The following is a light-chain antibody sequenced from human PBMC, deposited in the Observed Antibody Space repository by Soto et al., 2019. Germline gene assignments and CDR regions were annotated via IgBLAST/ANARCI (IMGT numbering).Light chain of an antibody. J-gene: IGKJ4*01. Sequence: EIVLTQSPGTLSLSPGERATLSCRASQSVSSSYLAWYQQKPGQAPRLLIYGASSRATGIPDRFSGSGSGTDFTLTSSRLEPEDFAVYYCQQYGRSPPTFGGGTKVEIK. CDR1: QSVSSSY. CDR3: QQYGRSPPT. V-gene: IGKV3-20*01. CDR2: GAS.